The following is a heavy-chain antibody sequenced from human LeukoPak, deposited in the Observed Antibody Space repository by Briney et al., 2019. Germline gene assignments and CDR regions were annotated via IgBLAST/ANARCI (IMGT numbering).Heavy chain of an antibody. V-gene: IGHV3-43*02. CDR2: ISGDGVST. CDR1: VLPIADFA. Sequence: PGGSLRLSCVPSVLPIADFAMHWVRQDPGKGLEWVSLISGDGVSTFYADSVKGRFSISRDNSKNSLYLEMNSLRTEDAAMYYCAKESGKFDYWGQGTLVAVSS. CDR3: AKESGKFDY. J-gene: IGHJ4*02.